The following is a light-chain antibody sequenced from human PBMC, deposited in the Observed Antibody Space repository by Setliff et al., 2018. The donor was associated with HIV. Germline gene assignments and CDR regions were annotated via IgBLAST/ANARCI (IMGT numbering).Light chain of an antibody. CDR1: SSDVGTYNY. V-gene: IGLV2-14*03. J-gene: IGLJ2*01. Sequence: QSVLTQPASVSGSPGQSITISCTGTSSDVGTYNYVSWYQQHPGKAPKLMIFDVGNRPSGVSNRFSGSNSGNTASLTISGLQIEDEADYYCCSYSITGAVLFGGGTKVTVL. CDR2: DVG. CDR3: CSYSITGAVL.